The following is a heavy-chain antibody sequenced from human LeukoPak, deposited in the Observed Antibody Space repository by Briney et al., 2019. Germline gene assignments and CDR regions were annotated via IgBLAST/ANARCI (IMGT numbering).Heavy chain of an antibody. CDR3: ARGFSGYDLPDWIYFDY. CDR1: GGTFSSYA. V-gene: IGHV1-18*01. J-gene: IGHJ4*02. Sequence: ASVKVSCKASGGTFSSYAISWVLQAPGQGLEWMGWISAYNGNTNYAQKLQGRVTMTTDTSTSTAYMELRSLRSDDTAVYYCARGFSGYDLPDWIYFDYWGQGTLVTVSS. D-gene: IGHD5-12*01. CDR2: ISAYNGNT.